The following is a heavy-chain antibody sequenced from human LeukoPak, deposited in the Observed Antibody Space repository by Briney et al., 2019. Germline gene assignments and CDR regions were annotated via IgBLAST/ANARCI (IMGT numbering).Heavy chain of an antibody. V-gene: IGHV1-69*01. CDR2: IIPIFGTA. CDR3: ATGGSNWNYQYYFEY. CDR1: GGTFSSYA. Sequence: ASVKVSCKASGGTFSSYAISWVRQAPGQGLEWMGGIIPIFGTANYAQKFQGRVTITADESTSTAYMELSSLRSDDTAVYYCATGGSNWNYQYYFEYWGQGTLVTVSS. D-gene: IGHD1-7*01. J-gene: IGHJ4*02.